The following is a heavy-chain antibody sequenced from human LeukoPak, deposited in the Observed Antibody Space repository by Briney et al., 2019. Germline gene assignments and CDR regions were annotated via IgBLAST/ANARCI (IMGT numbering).Heavy chain of an antibody. Sequence: SETLSLTCTVSNGSIGTYYLTWIRQSAWQGLEWIGLIHTTGSTNYNPSLTSRVTMSVDTSKNQFSLRLTSVTAADTAVYYCAREGARDDVVVVPAALDFWGQGTLVTVSS. CDR2: IHTTGST. V-gene: IGHV4-4*07. J-gene: IGHJ4*02. CDR3: AREGARDDVVVVPAALDF. D-gene: IGHD2-2*01. CDR1: NGSIGTYY.